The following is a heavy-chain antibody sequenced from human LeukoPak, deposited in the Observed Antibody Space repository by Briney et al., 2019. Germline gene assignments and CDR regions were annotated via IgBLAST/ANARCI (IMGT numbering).Heavy chain of an antibody. J-gene: IGHJ4*02. CDR2: ISYDGSNK. Sequence: GGSLRLSCAASGFTFSSYGMHWVRQAPGKGLEWVAVISYDGSNKYYADSVKGRFTISRDNSKNTLYPQMNSLRAEDTAVYYCAPAEGRDSYADFDYWGQGTLVTVSS. CDR1: GFTFSSYG. CDR3: APAEGRDSYADFDY. D-gene: IGHD5-18*01. V-gene: IGHV3-30*03.